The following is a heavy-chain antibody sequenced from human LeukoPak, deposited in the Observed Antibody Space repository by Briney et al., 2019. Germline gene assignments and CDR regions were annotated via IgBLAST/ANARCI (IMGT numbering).Heavy chain of an antibody. V-gene: IGHV3-23*01. D-gene: IGHD3-3*01. CDR1: GFTFSSYA. J-gene: IGHJ4*02. CDR3: AKDHASITIFGVVLWAVDY. Sequence: PPGGSLRLSCAASGFTFSSYAMSWVRQAPGKGLEWVSAISGSGGSTYYADSMKGRFTISRDNSKNTLYLQMNSLRAEDTAVYYCAKDHASITIFGVVLWAVDYWGQGTLVTVSS. CDR2: ISGSGGST.